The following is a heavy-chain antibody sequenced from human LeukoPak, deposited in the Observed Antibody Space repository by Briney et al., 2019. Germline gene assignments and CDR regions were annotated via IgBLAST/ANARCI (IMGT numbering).Heavy chain of an antibody. CDR3: ARHGYSSGWYEGYFDY. CDR1: GYSFTNYW. J-gene: IGHJ4*02. CDR2: IYPGDSDT. D-gene: IGHD6-19*01. Sequence: GESLKISCKGSGYSFTNYWIGWVRQTPGKGLEWMWIIYPGDSDTRYSPSFQGQVTISADKSISTAYLQWSSLKASDTAMYYCARHGYSSGWYEGYFDYWGQGILVTVSS. V-gene: IGHV5-51*01.